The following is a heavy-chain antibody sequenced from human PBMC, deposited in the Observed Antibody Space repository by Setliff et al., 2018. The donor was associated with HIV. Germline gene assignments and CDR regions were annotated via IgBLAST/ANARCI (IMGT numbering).Heavy chain of an antibody. J-gene: IGHJ3*02. V-gene: IGHV1-69*13. CDR2: IIPIFGTT. CDR1: GGRFSNYG. D-gene: IGHD3-22*01. CDR3: ARGVNYYDSSGYAPDAFDI. Sequence: SVKVSCKASGGRFSNYGISWVRQAPGRGLEWMGGIIPIFGTTNYAQMFQGRVTMTADESTSTAYMELSSLRSEDTAVYYCARGVNYYDSSGYAPDAFDIWGQGTMVTVSS.